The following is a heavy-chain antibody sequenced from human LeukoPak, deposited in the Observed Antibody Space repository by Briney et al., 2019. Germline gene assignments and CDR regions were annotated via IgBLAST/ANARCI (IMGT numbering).Heavy chain of an antibody. CDR3: ARVWYYDILTGYGWSDP. CDR1: GGSISSGDYY. V-gene: IGHV4-30-4*01. D-gene: IGHD3-9*01. CDR2: IYYSGST. J-gene: IGHJ5*02. Sequence: PSETLSLTCTVSGGSISSGDYYWSWIRQPPGKGLEWIGYIYYSGSTYYNPSLKSRVTISVDTSKNQFSLKLSSVTAADTAVYYCARVWYYDILTGYGWSDPWGQGTLVTVSS.